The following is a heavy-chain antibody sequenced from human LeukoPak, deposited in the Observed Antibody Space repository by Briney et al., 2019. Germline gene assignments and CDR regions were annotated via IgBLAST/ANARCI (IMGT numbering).Heavy chain of an antibody. J-gene: IGHJ4*02. Sequence: PSETLSRTCTDSGGSISSYYWTWIRQPPGKGLEWIGYIYYSGSTNYNPSLKSRVTISVDTSKSQFSLNLSSVTAADTAVYYCARMQTPGFSFDYWGQRVIVTVSS. D-gene: IGHD4-23*01. V-gene: IGHV4-59*01. CDR3: ARMQTPGFSFDY. CDR1: GGSISSYY. CDR2: IYYSGST.